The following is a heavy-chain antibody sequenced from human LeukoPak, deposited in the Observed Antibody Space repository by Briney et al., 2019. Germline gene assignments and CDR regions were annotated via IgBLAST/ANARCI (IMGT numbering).Heavy chain of an antibody. D-gene: IGHD3-22*01. Sequence: GGSLRLSCAASGFTFSSYGMHWVRQAPGKGLEWVAVISYDGSNKYYADSVKGRFTISRDNSKNTLYPQMHSLRAEDTAMYYCAKDFSTHYYEGSGYWPNWFDPWGQGTLVTVSS. V-gene: IGHV3-30*18. CDR1: GFTFSSYG. CDR2: ISYDGSNK. J-gene: IGHJ5*02. CDR3: AKDFSTHYYEGSGYWPNWFDP.